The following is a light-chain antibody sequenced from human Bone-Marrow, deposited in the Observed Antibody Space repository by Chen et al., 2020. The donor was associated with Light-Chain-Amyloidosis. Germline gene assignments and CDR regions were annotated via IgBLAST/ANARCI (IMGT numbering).Light chain of an antibody. CDR1: SSDVGGDNH. CDR2: EVT. J-gene: IGLJ1*01. CDR3: SSYTITNTLV. V-gene: IGLV2-14*01. Sequence: QSALTQPASVSGSPGQSITISCTGTSSDVGGDNHVSWYQQHQDKAPKLMIYEVTNRPSWVPVRFSGSKSANTASLTISRLQTEDEADYFCSSYTITNTLVFGSGTRVTVL.